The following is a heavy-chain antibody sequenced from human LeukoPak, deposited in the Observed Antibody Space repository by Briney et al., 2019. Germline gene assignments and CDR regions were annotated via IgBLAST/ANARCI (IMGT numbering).Heavy chain of an antibody. D-gene: IGHD4/OR15-4a*01. CDR3: ARLGNGDYGGY. J-gene: IGHJ4*02. CDR1: GGSMKSDYDY. CDR2: IYYSGST. V-gene: IGHV4-39*01. Sequence: PSETLSLTCTVSGGSMKSDYDYWGWIRQPPGKGLEWIGSIYYSGSTYYNPSLESRVTISVDTTKNQFSLNVRSVTAADTAVYYCARLGNGDYGGYWGQGSLVTVSS.